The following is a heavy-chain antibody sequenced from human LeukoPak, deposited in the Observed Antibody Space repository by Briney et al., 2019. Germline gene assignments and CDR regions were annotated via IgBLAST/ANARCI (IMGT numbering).Heavy chain of an antibody. CDR3: ARVTRVTVATILYYYYYGMDV. D-gene: IGHD5-12*01. J-gene: IGHJ6*02. CDR2: INHSGSP. V-gene: IGHV4-34*01. Sequence: SETLSLTCAVYGGSFSGFYWSWIRQPPGKGLEWIGEINHSGSPNYNPSLKSRVTISVDTSKNQFSLKLSSVTAADTAVYYCARVTRVTVATILYYYYYGMDVWGQGTTVTVSS. CDR1: GGSFSGFY.